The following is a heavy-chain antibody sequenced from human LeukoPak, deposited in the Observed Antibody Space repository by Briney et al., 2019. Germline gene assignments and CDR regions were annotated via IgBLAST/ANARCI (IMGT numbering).Heavy chain of an antibody. J-gene: IGHJ4*02. D-gene: IGHD6-13*01. Sequence: KPSETLSLTCAVYGGSFGGYYWSWIRQPPGKGLEWIGEINHSGSTNYNPSLKSRVTISVDTSKNQFSLKLSSVTAADTAVYYCARGRAPNIAAAGLGYWGQGTLVTVSS. CDR2: INHSGST. CDR3: ARGRAPNIAAAGLGY. V-gene: IGHV4-34*01. CDR1: GGSFGGYY.